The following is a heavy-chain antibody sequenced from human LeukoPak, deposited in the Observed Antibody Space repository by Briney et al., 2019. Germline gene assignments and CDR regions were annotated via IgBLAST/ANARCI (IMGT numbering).Heavy chain of an antibody. Sequence: PSETLSLTCAVYGGSFSGYYWSWIRQPPGKGLEWIGEIYHSGSTNYNPSLKSRATISVDKSKNQFSLKLSSVTAADTAVYYCARGYYGSGSYFPGWFDPWGQGTLVTVSS. CDR3: ARGYYGSGSYFPGWFDP. J-gene: IGHJ5*02. V-gene: IGHV4-34*01. CDR2: IYHSGST. D-gene: IGHD3-10*01. CDR1: GGSFSGYY.